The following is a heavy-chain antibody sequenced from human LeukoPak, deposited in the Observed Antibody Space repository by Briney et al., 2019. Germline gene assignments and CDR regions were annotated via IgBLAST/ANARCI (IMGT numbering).Heavy chain of an antibody. D-gene: IGHD3-9*01. V-gene: IGHV4-30-4*08. J-gene: IGHJ4*02. CDR2: IYYSGST. CDR1: GGSISSGGYY. CDR3: ARVGVGDIHLDF. Sequence: PSETLSLTFTVSGGSISSGGYYWSWIRQHPGKGLEWIGYIYYSGSTYYNPSLKSRVIISVDTSKNQFSLKLSSVTAADTAVYHCARVGVGDIHLDFWGQGTLVTVSS.